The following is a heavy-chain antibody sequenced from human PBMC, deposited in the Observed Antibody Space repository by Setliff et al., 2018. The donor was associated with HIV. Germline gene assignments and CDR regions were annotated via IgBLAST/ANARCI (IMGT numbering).Heavy chain of an antibody. CDR3: ANFLPDTAAAGPRFDY. D-gene: IGHD6-13*01. V-gene: IGHV4-34*01. CDR1: GGSFSGFY. Sequence: SQTLSLTCAVYGGSFSGFYWSWIRQPPGKGLEWIGEINHSGSTTYNPSLKSRVTISVDTSKNQFSLKLSSVTAADTAVYYCANFLPDTAAAGPRFDYWGQGTLVTVSS. CDR2: INHSGST. J-gene: IGHJ4*02.